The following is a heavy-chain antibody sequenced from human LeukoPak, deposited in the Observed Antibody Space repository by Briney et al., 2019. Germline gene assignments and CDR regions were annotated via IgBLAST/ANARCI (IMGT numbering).Heavy chain of an antibody. CDR1: GGSISSSSNFY. CDR2: IYYSGST. V-gene: IGHV4-39*01. CDR3: ARRTAASAIDY. D-gene: IGHD2-15*01. J-gene: IGHJ4*02. Sequence: PSETLSLTCTVSGGSISSSSNFYWDWIRQPPGKGLEWIGNIYYSGSTFYNPSLKSRVTISVDTSENQLSLKLSSVTAADTAVYYCARRTAASAIDYWGQGTLVTVSS.